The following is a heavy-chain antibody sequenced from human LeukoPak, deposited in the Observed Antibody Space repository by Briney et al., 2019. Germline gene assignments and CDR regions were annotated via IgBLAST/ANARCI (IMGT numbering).Heavy chain of an antibody. D-gene: IGHD6-13*01. V-gene: IGHV3-23*01. Sequence: PGGSLRLSCAASGFTFSGFAMSWIRQAPGKGLEWVSSISRSGESTFYADSVKGRFTISRGNSKNTLYVQMNSLRAEDTAVYYCAREYSSSWRILDYWGQGTLVTVSS. J-gene: IGHJ4*02. CDR3: AREYSSSWRILDY. CDR1: GFTFSGFA. CDR2: ISRSGEST.